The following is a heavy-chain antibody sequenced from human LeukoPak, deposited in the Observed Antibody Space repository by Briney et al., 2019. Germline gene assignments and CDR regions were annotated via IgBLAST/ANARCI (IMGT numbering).Heavy chain of an antibody. Sequence: GGSLRLSCAASGFTFSSYAMSWVRQAPGKGLEWVSAISGSGGSTYYADSVKGRFTISRDNSKNTLYLQMNSLIAEETAVYYCAKDSRYRGTADYWGQGTLVTVSS. V-gene: IGHV3-23*01. CDR2: ISGSGGST. J-gene: IGHJ4*02. CDR1: GFTFSSYA. CDR3: AKDSRYRGTADY. D-gene: IGHD1-1*01.